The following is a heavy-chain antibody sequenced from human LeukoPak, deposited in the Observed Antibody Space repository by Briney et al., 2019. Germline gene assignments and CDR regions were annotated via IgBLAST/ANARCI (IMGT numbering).Heavy chain of an antibody. CDR3: ARSIRVPAARWVGMDV. V-gene: IGHV1-8*01. CDR1: GYTFTSYD. D-gene: IGHD2-2*01. Sequence: ASVKVSCKASGYTFTSYDINWVRQATGQGLEWMGWMNPNNGNTGYAQKFQGRVTMTRNTSISTAYMELSSLRSEDTAVYYCARSIRVPAARWVGMDVWGQGTTVTVSS. CDR2: MNPNNGNT. J-gene: IGHJ6*02.